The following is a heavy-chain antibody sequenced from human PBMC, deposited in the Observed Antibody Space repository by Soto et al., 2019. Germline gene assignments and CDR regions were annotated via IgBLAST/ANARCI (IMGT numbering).Heavy chain of an antibody. Sequence: QVQLVESGGGVVQPGRSLRLSCAASGFTFSSYGMHWVRQAPGKGLEWVAVISYDGSNKYYAESVKGRFTISRDNSKNPLYLQMNSLRAEDTAVYYCAKESSSGWLRKFDYWGQGTLVTVSS. CDR1: GFTFSSYG. CDR3: AKESSSGWLRKFDY. D-gene: IGHD6-19*01. J-gene: IGHJ4*02. V-gene: IGHV3-30*18. CDR2: ISYDGSNK.